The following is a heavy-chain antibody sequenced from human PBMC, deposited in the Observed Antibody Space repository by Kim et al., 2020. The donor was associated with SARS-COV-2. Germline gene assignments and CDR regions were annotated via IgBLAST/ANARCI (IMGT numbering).Heavy chain of an antibody. Sequence: ASVKVSCKASGYTFTSYGISWVRQAPGQGLEWMGWISAYNGNTNYAQKLQGRVTMTTDTSTSTAYMELRSLRSDDTAVYYCARDAGSSGWVLGYYYYGMDVWGQGTTVTVSS. V-gene: IGHV1-18*01. CDR2: ISAYNGNT. CDR3: ARDAGSSGWVLGYYYYGMDV. D-gene: IGHD6-19*01. J-gene: IGHJ6*02. CDR1: GYTFTSYG.